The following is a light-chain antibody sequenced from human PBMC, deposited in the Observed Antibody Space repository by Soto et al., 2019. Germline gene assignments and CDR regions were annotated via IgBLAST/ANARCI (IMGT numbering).Light chain of an antibody. CDR2: LNSDGSH. Sequence: QPVLTQSPSASASLGASVKLTCTLSSGHSSYAIAWHQQQPEKGPRYLMKLNSDGSHSKGDGIPDRFSGSSSGAERYLTISSLQAEDEADYYCQTWGTGIQGVFGGGTQLTFL. V-gene: IGLV4-69*01. CDR1: SGHSSYA. CDR3: QTWGTGIQGV. J-gene: IGLJ3*02.